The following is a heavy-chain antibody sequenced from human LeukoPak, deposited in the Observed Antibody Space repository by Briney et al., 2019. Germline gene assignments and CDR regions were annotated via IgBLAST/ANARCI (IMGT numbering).Heavy chain of an antibody. CDR2: INPSGGST. CDR3: ARGEHKVSYYYDSSGYYYSY. CDR1: GYTFTSYY. V-gene: IGHV1-46*01. J-gene: IGHJ4*02. Sequence: PRASVKVSCKASGYTFTSYYMHWVRQAPGQGLEWMGIINPSGGSTSYAQKFQGRVTMTRDTSTSTVYMELSSLRSEDTAVYYCARGEHKVSYYYDSSGYYYSYWGQGTLVTVSS. D-gene: IGHD3-22*01.